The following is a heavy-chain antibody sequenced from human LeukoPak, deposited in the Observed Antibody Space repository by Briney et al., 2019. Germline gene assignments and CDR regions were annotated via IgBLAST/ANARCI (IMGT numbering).Heavy chain of an antibody. D-gene: IGHD3-10*01. Sequence: SETLSLTCTVSGGSISGYYWSWIRQSPGKGLEWIGNFFYSGSTNYNPSLKSRLTISGDTSKNHLSLRLSSVTAADTAVYYCARARGTMVRGVIRHITSDYWGQGTLVTVSS. J-gene: IGHJ4*02. CDR2: FFYSGST. CDR3: ARARGTMVRGVIRHITSDY. V-gene: IGHV4-59*01. CDR1: GGSISGYY.